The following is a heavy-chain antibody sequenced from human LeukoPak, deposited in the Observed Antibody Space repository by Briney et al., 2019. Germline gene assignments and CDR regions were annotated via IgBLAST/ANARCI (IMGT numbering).Heavy chain of an antibody. CDR3: AREIQYYYDSSGYFHDAFDI. D-gene: IGHD3-22*01. CDR1: GFTVSSNY. Sequence: GGSLRLSCAASGFTVSSNYMSWVRQAPGKGLEWVSVIYSGGSTYYADSVKGRFTISRDNSKNTLYLQMNSLRAEDTAVYYCAREIQYYYDSSGYFHDAFDIWGQGTMVTVSS. V-gene: IGHV3-66*01. J-gene: IGHJ3*02. CDR2: IYSGGST.